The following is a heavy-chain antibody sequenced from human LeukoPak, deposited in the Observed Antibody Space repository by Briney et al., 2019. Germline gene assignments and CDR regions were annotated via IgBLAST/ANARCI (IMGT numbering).Heavy chain of an antibody. D-gene: IGHD3-10*01. CDR2: IYYSGSI. CDR1: GGSISSGGYY. J-gene: IGHJ6*04. CDR3: ARESITMVRGVISDGMDV. V-gene: IGHV4-31*03. Sequence: SQTLSLTCTVSGGSISSGGYYWSWIRQHPGKGLEWIGYIYYSGSIYYNPSLKSRVTISVDTSKNQFSLKLSSVTAADTAVYYCARESITMVRGVISDGMDVWGKGTTVTVSS.